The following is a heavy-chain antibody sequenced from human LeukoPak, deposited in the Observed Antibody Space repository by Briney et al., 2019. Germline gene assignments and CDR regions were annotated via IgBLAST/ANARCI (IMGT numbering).Heavy chain of an antibody. D-gene: IGHD5-24*01. CDR2: IYHSGST. Sequence: PSETLSLTCSVSGGSINSDYWNWIRQPPGKGLEWIGYIYHSGSTNYSPSLKSRVTISIDKSKKQFSLKLISVTAADTAIYYCARVGGMTTINNAAFDIWGQGTMVTVSS. V-gene: IGHV4-59*01. CDR1: GGSINSDY. J-gene: IGHJ3*02. CDR3: ARVGGMTTINNAAFDI.